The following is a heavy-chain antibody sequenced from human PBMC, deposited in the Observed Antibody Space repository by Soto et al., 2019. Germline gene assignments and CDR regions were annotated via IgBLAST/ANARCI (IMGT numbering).Heavy chain of an antibody. D-gene: IGHD1-26*01. CDR3: AKDLGSTGLFWY. J-gene: IGHJ4*02. CDR2: ISGSGGST. Sequence: PGGSLRLSCAASGFTFSSYAMSWVRQAPGKGLEWVSAISGSGGSTYYADSVKGRFTISRDNSKNTLYLQVNSLRAEDTAVYYCAKDLGSTGLFWYWGQGTLVTVSS. CDR1: GFTFSSYA. V-gene: IGHV3-23*01.